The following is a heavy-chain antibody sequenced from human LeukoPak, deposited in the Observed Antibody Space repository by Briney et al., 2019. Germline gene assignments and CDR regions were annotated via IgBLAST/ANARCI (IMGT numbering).Heavy chain of an antibody. J-gene: IGHJ4*02. D-gene: IGHD6-13*01. CDR2: IYYSGST. CDR1: GGSISSGDYY. CDR3: ARVLGIAAAGLDY. Sequence: PSQTLSLTCTVSGGSISSGDYYWSWIRQPPGKGLEWIGYIYYSGSTNYNPSLKSRVTISVDTSKNQFSLKLSSVTAADTAVYYCARVLGIAAAGLDYWGQGTLVTVSS. V-gene: IGHV4-30-4*08.